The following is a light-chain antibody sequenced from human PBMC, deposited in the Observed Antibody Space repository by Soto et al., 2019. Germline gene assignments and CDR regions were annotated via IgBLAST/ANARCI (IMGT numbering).Light chain of an antibody. CDR2: EVT. CDR3: SSYAGSNNGV. J-gene: IGLJ3*02. V-gene: IGLV2-8*01. Sequence: QSVLTQPPSASGSPGQSVTISCTGTSSDVGAYIYVSWYQQHPGKAPKLMIYEVTKRPSGVPDRFSGSKSGNTASLTVSGLQAEDEADYYCSSYAGSNNGVFGGGTKLTVL. CDR1: SSDVGAYIY.